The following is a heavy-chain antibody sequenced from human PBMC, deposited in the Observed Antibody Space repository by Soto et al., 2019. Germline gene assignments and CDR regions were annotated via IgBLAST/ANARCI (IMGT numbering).Heavy chain of an antibody. CDR2: ISHTGRT. J-gene: IGHJ4*02. CDR1: TGSMRTYY. Sequence: QVQLQESGPGLVRPAETLSLTCSVSTGSMRTYYWTWIRQSPGKGLAWIGKISHTGRTKYNPSLESRVTISVDTSRKQFSLKLTSVTAADTALYYCARDDTTGLFDFWGQGTLVTVSS. CDR3: ARDDTTGLFDF. V-gene: IGHV4-59*01. D-gene: IGHD4-17*01.